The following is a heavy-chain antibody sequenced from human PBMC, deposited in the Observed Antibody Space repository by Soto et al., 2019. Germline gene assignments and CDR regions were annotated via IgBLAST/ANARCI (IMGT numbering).Heavy chain of an antibody. J-gene: IGHJ4*02. V-gene: IGHV1-69*02. CDR1: GGTFSSYT. CDR3: ARLGTRCL. D-gene: IGHD2-2*01. Sequence: QVQLVQSGAEVKKPGSSVKVSCKASGGTFSSYTISWVRQAPGQGLEWMGRIIPVLGIANYAQEFQGRVTVTAGKSTSTAYMELSSLRSEDTAVYYCARLGTRCLWGQGTLVTVSS. CDR2: IIPVLGIA.